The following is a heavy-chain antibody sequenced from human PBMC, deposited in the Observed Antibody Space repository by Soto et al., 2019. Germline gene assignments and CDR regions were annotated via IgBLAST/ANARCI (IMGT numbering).Heavy chain of an antibody. V-gene: IGHV3-30-3*01. D-gene: IGHD2-15*01. CDR2: ISYDGSNK. J-gene: IGHJ4*02. Sequence: QEQLVESEGGVVQPGRSLRLSCAASGFTFSSYAMHWVRQAPGKGLEWVAVISYDGSNKYYADSVKGRFTISRDISKNTLYLQMNSLRAEDTAVYYCARAGGLLLDYWGQGTLVTVSS. CDR3: ARAGGLLLDY. CDR1: GFTFSSYA.